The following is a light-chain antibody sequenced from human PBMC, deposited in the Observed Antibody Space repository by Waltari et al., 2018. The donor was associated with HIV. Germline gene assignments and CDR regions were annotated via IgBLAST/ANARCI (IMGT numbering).Light chain of an antibody. J-gene: IGLJ3*02. CDR1: ALPKQY. CDR3: LSADTSVTWV. Sequence: SYELTQPPSVSVSPGQTARITCSGDALPKQYAYWYQQKPGKAPVLVIYKDTERPSGIPERFSGSSSGTTVTLTISGVQAEDDADYYCLSADTSVTWVFGGGTKLTVL. V-gene: IGLV3-25*03. CDR2: KDT.